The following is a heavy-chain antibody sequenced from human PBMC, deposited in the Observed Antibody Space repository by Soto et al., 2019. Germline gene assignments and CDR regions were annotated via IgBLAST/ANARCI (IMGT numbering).Heavy chain of an antibody. V-gene: IGHV3-48*02. CDR3: ARSPYYYYSSGYCSGLYYFDY. CDR2: ISSSSSTI. D-gene: IGHD3-22*01. CDR1: GFTFSSYS. J-gene: IGHJ4*02. Sequence: GGSLRLSCAASGFTFSSYSMNWVRQAPGKGLEWVSYISSSSSTIYYADSVKGRFTISRDNAKNSLYLQMNSLRDEDTAVYYCARSPYYYYSSGYCSGLYYFDYWAQGTLVPVSS.